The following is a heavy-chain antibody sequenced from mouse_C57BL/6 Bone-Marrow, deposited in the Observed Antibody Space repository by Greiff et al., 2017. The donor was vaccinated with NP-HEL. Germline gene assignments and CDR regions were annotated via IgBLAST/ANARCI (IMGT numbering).Heavy chain of an antibody. CDR2: IRNKANGYTT. Sequence: EVQVVESGGGLVQPGGSLSLSCAASGFTFTDYYMSWVRQPPGKALEWLGFIRNKANGYTTEYSASVKGRFTISRDNSQSILYLQMNALRAEDSATYYCACYHRGFAYWGQGTLVTVSA. V-gene: IGHV7-3*01. CDR3: ACYHRGFAY. CDR1: GFTFTDYY. D-gene: IGHD2-14*01. J-gene: IGHJ3*01.